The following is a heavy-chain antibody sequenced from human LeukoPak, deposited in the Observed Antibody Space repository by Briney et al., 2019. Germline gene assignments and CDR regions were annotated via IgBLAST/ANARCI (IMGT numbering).Heavy chain of an antibody. CDR3: ARVGNYRFDP. D-gene: IGHD1-1*01. CDR1: GFTVSSNY. CDR2: IYSGDST. Sequence: GGSLRLSCAASGFTVSSNYMSWVRQAPGKGLEWVSIIYSGDSTNDADSVKGRFTISRDNSKNTLYLQMNSLRVEDTAVYYCARVGNYRFDPWGQGTLVTVPS. J-gene: IGHJ5*02. V-gene: IGHV3-66*01.